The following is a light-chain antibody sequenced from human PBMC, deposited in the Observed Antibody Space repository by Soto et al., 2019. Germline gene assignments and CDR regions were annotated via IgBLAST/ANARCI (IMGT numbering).Light chain of an antibody. J-gene: IGKJ4*01. CDR1: QSVSSY. CDR3: QQRSNWPLT. Sequence: EIVLTQSPANLSLSPGERATLSCRASQSVSSYLAWYQQKPGQAPRLLIYDASNRATVIPARFSGSGSGTDFTLTISSLEPEDFAVYYCQQRSNWPLTFGGGTKVEIK. CDR2: DAS. V-gene: IGKV3-11*01.